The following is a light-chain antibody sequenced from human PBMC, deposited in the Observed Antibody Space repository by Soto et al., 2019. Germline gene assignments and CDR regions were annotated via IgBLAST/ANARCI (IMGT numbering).Light chain of an antibody. J-gene: IGKJ1*01. CDR1: QSTSSW. Sequence: PGDRVTITCRASQSTSSWLALYQQKPGKAPRLLIYGASSRATGVPDRFSGSGSGTEFTLTISSLQSEDFAVYYCQQYNNWLRKFGQGTKVDIK. CDR2: GAS. V-gene: IGKV3D-15*01. CDR3: QQYNNWLRK.